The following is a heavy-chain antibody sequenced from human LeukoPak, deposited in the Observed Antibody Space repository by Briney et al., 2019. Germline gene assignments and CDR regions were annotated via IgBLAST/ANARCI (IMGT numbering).Heavy chain of an antibody. V-gene: IGHV3-30-3*01. CDR1: GFTFSSYA. Sequence: QPGRSLRLSCAASGFTFSSYAMHWVRQAPGKGLEWVAVISYDGSNKYYADSVKGRFTISRDNSKSTLYLQMNSLRAEDTAVYYCARGYYYDSSSYPGDYWGQGTLVTVSS. CDR2: ISYDGSNK. CDR3: ARGYYYDSSSYPGDY. D-gene: IGHD3-22*01. J-gene: IGHJ4*02.